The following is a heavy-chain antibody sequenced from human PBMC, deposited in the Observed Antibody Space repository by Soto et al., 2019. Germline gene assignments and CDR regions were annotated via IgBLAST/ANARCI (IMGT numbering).Heavy chain of an antibody. D-gene: IGHD2-15*01. V-gene: IGHV3-48*02. CDR3: GRRRYGGIDY. J-gene: IGHJ4*02. Sequence: GGSLRLSCAASGFTFSSYSMSWVRQAPGKGLEWVSYISSSSSTIYYADSVKGRFTISRDNAKNSLYLQMNSLRDEDTAVYYCGRRRYGGIDYWGQGTLVTVSS. CDR1: GFTFSSYS. CDR2: ISSSSSTI.